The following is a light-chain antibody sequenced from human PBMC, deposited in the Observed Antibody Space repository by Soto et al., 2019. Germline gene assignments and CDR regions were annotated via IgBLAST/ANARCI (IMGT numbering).Light chain of an antibody. Sequence: EIVMTQSPXTXXVSPXXXXXXXXXXXXXXSSNLAWYQQKPGQAPRLLIYGASTRATGIPARFSGSGSGTEFTLTISSLQSEDFAVYYCQQYNNWPRTFGQGTKVEIK. CDR3: QQYNNWPRT. J-gene: IGKJ1*01. V-gene: IGKV3-15*01. CDR1: XXXSSN. CDR2: GAS.